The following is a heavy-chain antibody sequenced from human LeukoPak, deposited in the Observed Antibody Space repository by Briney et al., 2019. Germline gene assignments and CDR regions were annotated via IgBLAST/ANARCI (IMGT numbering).Heavy chain of an antibody. CDR1: GGSFSGYY. V-gene: IGHV4-34*01. CDR3: ARVIDHEGIDAFDI. J-gene: IGHJ3*02. CDR2: INHSGST. Sequence: SETLSLTCAVYGGSFSGYYWSWIRQPPGKGLEWIGEINHSGSTNYNPSLKSRVTISVDTSKNQFSLKLSSVTAADTAVYYCARVIDHEGIDAFDIWGQGTMVTVSS. D-gene: IGHD1-14*01.